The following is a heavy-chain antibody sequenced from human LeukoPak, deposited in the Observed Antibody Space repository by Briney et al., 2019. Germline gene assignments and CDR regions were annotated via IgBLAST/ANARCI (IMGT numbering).Heavy chain of an antibody. Sequence: SETLSLTCTVSGGSISSSSYYWGWIRQPPGKGLEWIGSIYYGGSTYYNPSLKSRVTISVDTSKNQFSLKLSSVTAADTAVYYCARPPRYCSGGSCYSGGFDYWGQGTLVTVSS. D-gene: IGHD2-15*01. CDR1: GGSISSSSYY. J-gene: IGHJ4*02. V-gene: IGHV4-39*01. CDR2: IYYGGST. CDR3: ARPPRYCSGGSCYSGGFDY.